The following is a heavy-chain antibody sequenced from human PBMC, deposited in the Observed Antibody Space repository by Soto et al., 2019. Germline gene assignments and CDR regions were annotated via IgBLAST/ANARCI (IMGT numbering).Heavy chain of an antibody. CDR1: GDSVSSNSAA. CDR2: TYYRSKWNN. D-gene: IGHD3-16*01. CDR3: TGINSFRGMDV. V-gene: IGHV6-1*01. Sequence: SQTLSLTCAISGDSVSSNSAAWNWIRQSPSRGLEWLGRTYYRSKWNNDYALSVKRRITXXXDXXXNXVXXPLXSVTPEDTAVYYCTGINSFRGMDVWGQGTPVTVSS. J-gene: IGHJ6*02.